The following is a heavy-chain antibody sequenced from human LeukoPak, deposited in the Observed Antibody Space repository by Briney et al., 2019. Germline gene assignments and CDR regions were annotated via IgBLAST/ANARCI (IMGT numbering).Heavy chain of an antibody. D-gene: IGHD6-13*01. Sequence: GASVEASCKASGYTFTSYYMHWVRQAPGQGLEWMGIINPSAGSTTYAQKFQGRVTMTRDTSTSTAYMELSRLRSDDTAVYYCATTYSSSFWYFQHWGQGTLVTVSS. CDR2: INPSAGST. J-gene: IGHJ1*01. CDR3: ATTYSSSFWYFQH. V-gene: IGHV1-46*01. CDR1: GYTFTSYY.